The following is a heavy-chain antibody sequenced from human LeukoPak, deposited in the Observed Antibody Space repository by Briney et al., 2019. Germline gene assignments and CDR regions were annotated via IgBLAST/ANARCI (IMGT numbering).Heavy chain of an antibody. CDR2: ISSSSSTI. CDR3: AREWEGCSTTDCPFDF. V-gene: IGHV3-48*01. D-gene: IGHD2-2*01. CDR1: GFTFSSYS. J-gene: IGHJ4*02. Sequence: GGSLRLSCAASGFTFSSYSMNWVRQAPGKGLEWVSYISSSSSTIYYADSVKGRFTISRDNAKKSLYLEMSSLRAEDTALYYCAREWEGCSTTDCPFDFWGQGTLVTVSS.